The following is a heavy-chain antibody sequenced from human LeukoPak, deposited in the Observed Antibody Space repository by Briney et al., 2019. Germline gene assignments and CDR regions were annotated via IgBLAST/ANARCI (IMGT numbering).Heavy chain of an antibody. CDR1: ALTFSSYA. V-gene: IGHV3-23*01. Sequence: GGSLRLSCAASALTFSSYAMNWVRQAPGKGLEWVSGIIASGGSTYYADSVKGRFTISRDDSKNTLYLQMNSLRAEDTAVYYCAKADGYSYGRYYFDYWGQGTLVTVSS. J-gene: IGHJ4*02. D-gene: IGHD5-18*01. CDR2: IIASGGST. CDR3: AKADGYSYGRYYFDY.